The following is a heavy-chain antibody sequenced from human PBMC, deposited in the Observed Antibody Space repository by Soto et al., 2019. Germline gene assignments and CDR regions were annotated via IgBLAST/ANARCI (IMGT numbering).Heavy chain of an antibody. V-gene: IGHV3-48*02. CDR3: ARERYVVVPAARYGMDV. CDR1: GFTFSSYS. CDR2: ISSSSSTT. Sequence: EVQLVESGGGLVQPGGSLRLSCAASGFTFSSYSMNWVRQAPGKGLEWVSYISSSSSTTYYADSVKGRFTISRDNAKNSLYLQMNSLRDEDTAVYYCARERYVVVPAARYGMDVWGQGTTVTVSS. J-gene: IGHJ6*02. D-gene: IGHD2-2*01.